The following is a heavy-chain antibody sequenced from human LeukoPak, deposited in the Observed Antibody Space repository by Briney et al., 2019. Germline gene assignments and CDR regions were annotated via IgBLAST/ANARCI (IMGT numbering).Heavy chain of an antibody. D-gene: IGHD2-15*01. CDR2: ISYDGSNK. J-gene: IGHJ3*02. CDR3: AKRLGSNDNAFDI. V-gene: IGHV3-30*18. Sequence: GGSLRLSCAASGFTVSSNYMSWVRQAPGKGLEWVAVISYDGSNKYYADSVKGRFTISRDNSKNTLYLQINSLRAEDTAVYYCAKRLGSNDNAFDIWGQGTTVTVSS. CDR1: GFTVSSNY.